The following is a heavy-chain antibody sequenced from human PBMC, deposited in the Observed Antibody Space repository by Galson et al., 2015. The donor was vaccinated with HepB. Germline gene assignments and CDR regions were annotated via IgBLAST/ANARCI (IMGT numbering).Heavy chain of an antibody. CDR3: ARGQFTYYYDSRGYWSVYS. CDR2: VSYDGSYK. Sequence: FSSYAMHWVRQAPGKGLEWVAVVSYDGSYKYYADSVKGRFTISRDNSKNTLYLQMNSLRAEDTAVYYCARGQFTYYYDSRGYWSVYSWGQGTLVTVSS. D-gene: IGHD3-22*01. V-gene: IGHV3-30-3*01. J-gene: IGHJ4*02. CDR1: FSSYA.